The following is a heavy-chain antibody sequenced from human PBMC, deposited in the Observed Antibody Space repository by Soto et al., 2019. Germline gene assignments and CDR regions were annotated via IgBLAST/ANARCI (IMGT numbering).Heavy chain of an antibody. J-gene: IGHJ4*02. V-gene: IGHV3-48*04. Sequence: GGPLRPPCAASGFTSSSYSMNWVRQVPGKGLEWVSYISSSSSTIYYADSVKDRFTISRDNAKNSLYLQMNSLRAEDTAVYYCAREHHWAFDYWGQGTLVTVSS. D-gene: IGHD7-27*01. CDR1: GFTSSSYS. CDR3: AREHHWAFDY. CDR2: ISSSSSTI.